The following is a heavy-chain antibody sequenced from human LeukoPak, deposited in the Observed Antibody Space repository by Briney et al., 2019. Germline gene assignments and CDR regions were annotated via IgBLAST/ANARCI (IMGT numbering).Heavy chain of an antibody. J-gene: IGHJ4*02. CDR3: ARWAYGSGSYFYFDY. Sequence: PSETLSLTCTVSGGSISSYYWSWIRQPPGKGLEWIGYIYYSGSTKYNPSLKSQVTISVDTSKNQFSLKLSSVTAADTAVYYCARWAYGSGSYFYFDYWGQGTLVTVSS. V-gene: IGHV4-59*01. D-gene: IGHD3-10*01. CDR1: GGSISSYY. CDR2: IYYSGST.